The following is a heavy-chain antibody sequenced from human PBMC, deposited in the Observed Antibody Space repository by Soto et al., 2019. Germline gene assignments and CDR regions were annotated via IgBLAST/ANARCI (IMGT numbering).Heavy chain of an antibody. V-gene: IGHV4-61*01. J-gene: IGHJ5*02. CDR2: IYQSGTT. Sequence: SETLSLTCSVSGGSVRSGSYYWTWIRQPPGKGLEWIGYIYQSGTTNYNASLKSRVTISIDTSKNQFFLKLNSVTTADTAVYYCARARRAGGPLIDWFDPWGQGTLVTVSS. D-gene: IGHD2-8*01. CDR3: ARARRAGGPLIDWFDP. CDR1: GGSVRSGSYY.